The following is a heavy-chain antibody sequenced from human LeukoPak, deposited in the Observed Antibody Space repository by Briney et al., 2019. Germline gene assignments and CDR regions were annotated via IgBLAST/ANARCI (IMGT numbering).Heavy chain of an antibody. CDR1: GFTFRSYG. Sequence: GGSLRLSCAASGFTFRSYGMVWVRQAPGKGLEYVSGITSNGGTTYYGNSVKGRFTISRDNSKDTLHLQMGSLRTEDMAVYYRARAMRWASDYWGQGTLVTVAS. CDR2: ITSNGGTT. J-gene: IGHJ4*02. CDR3: ARAMRWASDY. D-gene: IGHD4-23*01. V-gene: IGHV3-64*01.